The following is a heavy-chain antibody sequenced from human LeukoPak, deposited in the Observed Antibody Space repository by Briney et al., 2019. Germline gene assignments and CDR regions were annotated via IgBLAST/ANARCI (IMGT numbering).Heavy chain of an antibody. CDR1: GGSISSYY. V-gene: IGHV4-4*07. Sequence: PSETLSLTCTVSGGSISSYYWSWIRQPAGKGLEWIGRIYTSGSTCYNSSLKSRVNMSVDTSRNQFSLKVTSVTAADTAVYYCARVDGDWAFDYWGQGTLVTVSS. CDR2: IYTSGST. CDR3: ARVDGDWAFDY. J-gene: IGHJ4*02. D-gene: IGHD3/OR15-3a*01.